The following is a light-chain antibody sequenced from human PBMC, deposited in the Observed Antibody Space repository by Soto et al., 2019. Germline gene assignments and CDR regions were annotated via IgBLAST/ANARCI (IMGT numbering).Light chain of an antibody. V-gene: IGLV2-8*01. CDR1: SSDVGGYNY. CDR2: EVS. Sequence: QSVLTQPPSASGSPGQSVTISCTGTSSDVGGYNYVSWYQQHPGKAPKLMIYEVSKRPSGVPYRFSGSKSGNTASLTVSGLQPEDEADYYCSSYAGSNKSVFGTGTRSPS. CDR3: SSYAGSNKSV. J-gene: IGLJ1*01.